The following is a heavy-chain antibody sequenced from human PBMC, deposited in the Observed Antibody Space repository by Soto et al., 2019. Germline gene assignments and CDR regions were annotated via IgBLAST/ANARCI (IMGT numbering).Heavy chain of an antibody. V-gene: IGHV3-48*02. CDR1: GLTFSTYG. J-gene: IGHJ6*02. CDR3: ARQRNGAGDV. D-gene: IGHD1-1*01. Sequence: LVESGGGLVQPGGSLRLSCEASGLTFSTYGFNWVRQAPGKGLEWVSYITSSTTIYYADSVRGRFTTSRDNAKNSLYLQMNSLRDEDTAVYYCARQRNGAGDVWGQGTTVNVSS. CDR2: ITSSTTI.